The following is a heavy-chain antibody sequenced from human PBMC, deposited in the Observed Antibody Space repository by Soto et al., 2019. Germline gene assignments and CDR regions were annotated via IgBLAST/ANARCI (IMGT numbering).Heavy chain of an antibody. CDR1: GYSFTSYL. V-gene: IGHV5-10-1*01. Sequence: GESLKISCKGSGYSFTSYLISWVRQMPGKGLEWMGRIDPSDSYTNYSPSFQGHVTISADKSISTAYLQWSSLKASDTAMYYCARHLAGVGATDYWGQGTLVTVSS. CDR3: ARHLAGVGATDY. D-gene: IGHD1-26*01. CDR2: IDPSDSYT. J-gene: IGHJ4*02.